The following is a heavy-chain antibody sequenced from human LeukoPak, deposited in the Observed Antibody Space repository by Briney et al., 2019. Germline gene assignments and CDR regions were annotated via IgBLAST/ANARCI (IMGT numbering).Heavy chain of an antibody. CDR2: ISYDGSNK. CDR3: ARGSLDGWELIDY. D-gene: IGHD1-26*01. CDR1: GFTFSSYA. Sequence: GGSLRLSCAASGFTFSSYAMHWVRQAPGKGLEWVAVISYDGSNKYYADSVKGRFTISRDNSKNTLYLQMNSLRAEDTAVYYCARGSLDGWELIDYWGQGTLVTVSS. J-gene: IGHJ4*02. V-gene: IGHV3-30*04.